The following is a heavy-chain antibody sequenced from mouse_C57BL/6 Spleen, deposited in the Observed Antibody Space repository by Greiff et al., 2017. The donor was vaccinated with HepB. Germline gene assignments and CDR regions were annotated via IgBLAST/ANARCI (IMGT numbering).Heavy chain of an antibody. Sequence: QVQLQQPGAELVMPGASVKLSCKASGYTFTSYWMHWVKQRPGQGLEWIGEIDPSDSYTNYNQKFKGKSTLTVDKSSSTAYMQLSSLTSEDAAVYYCASIYYDYDGGFADWGKGALVTVAA. CDR3: ASIYYDYDGGFAD. CDR1: GYTFTSYW. CDR2: IDPSDSYT. V-gene: IGHV1-69*01. J-gene: IGHJ3*01. D-gene: IGHD2-4*01.